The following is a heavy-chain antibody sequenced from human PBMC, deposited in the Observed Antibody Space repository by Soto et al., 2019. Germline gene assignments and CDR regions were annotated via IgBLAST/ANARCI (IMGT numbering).Heavy chain of an antibody. CDR1: DGTIITGGYY. V-gene: IGHV4-61*08. CDR3: ARCSTFLAEDSRRGVRSVLAF. Sequence: PSVTLSHRNTVSDGTIITGGYYWIRNSQNPGKGLEWIGYIYYSGSTNYNPSLKSRVTISVDTSKNQFSLKLSSVTAADTAVYYCARCSTFLAEDSRRGVRSVLAFWRKGTSV. CDR2: IYYSGST. D-gene: IGHD6-6*01. J-gene: IGHJ6*03.